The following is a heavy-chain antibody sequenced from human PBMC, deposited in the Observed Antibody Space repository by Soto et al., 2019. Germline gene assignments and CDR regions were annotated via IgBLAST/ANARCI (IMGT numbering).Heavy chain of an antibody. V-gene: IGHV3-23*01. CDR3: AKNPAYYYRSGIYGPFDI. J-gene: IGHJ3*02. Sequence: EVQLLESGGGLVQPGGSLRLSCAASGFTFDSYAMSWVRQAPGRGLEWVSAISGSGTSTYYADSVKGRFTISRDNSKNTLDLHMNSLRAEDTAVYYCAKNPAYYYRSGIYGPFDIWGQGTMVTVSS. CDR1: GFTFDSYA. CDR2: ISGSGTST. D-gene: IGHD3-10*01.